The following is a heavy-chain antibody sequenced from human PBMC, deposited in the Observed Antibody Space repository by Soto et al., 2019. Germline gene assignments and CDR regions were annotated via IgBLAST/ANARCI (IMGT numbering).Heavy chain of an antibody. CDR2: IYYSGST. V-gene: IGHV4-31*03. D-gene: IGHD3-10*01. J-gene: IGHJ4*02. CDR3: ARGALGGAGTYYFDY. CDR1: GGSISSGGYY. Sequence: QVQLQESGPGLVKPSQTLSLTCTVSGGSISSGGYYWSWIRQHPGKGLEWIGYIYYSGSTYYNPSLKGRVTISVDPSKNQFSLKLSSVTAADTAVYYCARGALGGAGTYYFDYWGQGTLVTVSS.